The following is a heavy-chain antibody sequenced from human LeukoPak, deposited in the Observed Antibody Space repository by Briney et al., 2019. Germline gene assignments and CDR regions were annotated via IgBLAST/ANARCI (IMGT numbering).Heavy chain of an antibody. Sequence: PGGSLRLSCAASGFTFSSYSMNWVRQAPGKGLEWVSVIYSGGSTYYADSVKGRFTISRDNSKNTLYLQMNSLRAEDTAVYYCARDSGSSWSPFDYWGQGTLVTVSS. CDR3: ARDSGSSWSPFDY. J-gene: IGHJ4*02. D-gene: IGHD6-13*01. CDR1: GFTFSSYS. CDR2: IYSGGST. V-gene: IGHV3-53*01.